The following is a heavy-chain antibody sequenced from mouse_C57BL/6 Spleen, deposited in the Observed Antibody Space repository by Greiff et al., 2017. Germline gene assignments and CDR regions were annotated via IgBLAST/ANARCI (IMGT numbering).Heavy chain of an antibody. CDR2: LDPEDGET. J-gene: IGHJ3*01. D-gene: IGHD1-1*01. CDR1: GFNIKDYS. V-gene: IGHV14-2*01. Sequence: EVKLMASGAELVKPGASVKLSCTASGFNIKDYSMPWVKQRTEQGLVWIGRLDPEDGETKYAPKFQGKATITADTSSNTAYLQLSSLTSEDTAVYYCARSGTTVPSWFAYWSQGTLVTVSA. CDR3: ARSGTTVPSWFAY.